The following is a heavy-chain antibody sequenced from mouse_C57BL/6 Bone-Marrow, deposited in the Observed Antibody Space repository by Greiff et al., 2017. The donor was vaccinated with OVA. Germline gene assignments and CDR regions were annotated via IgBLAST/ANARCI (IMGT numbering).Heavy chain of an antibody. Sequence: DVQLQESGGGLVKPGGSLKLSCAASGFTFSSYTMSWVRQTPEKRLEWVATISGGGGNTYYPDSVKGRFTISRDNAKNTLYLQMSSLRSEDTALYYCARHSDYAWFAYWGQGTLVTVSA. D-gene: IGHD2-4*01. J-gene: IGHJ3*01. CDR3: ARHSDYAWFAY. CDR1: GFTFSSYT. V-gene: IGHV5-9*01. CDR2: ISGGGGNT.